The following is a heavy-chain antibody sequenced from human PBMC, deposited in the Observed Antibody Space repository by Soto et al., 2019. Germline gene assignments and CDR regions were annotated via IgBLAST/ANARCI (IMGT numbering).Heavy chain of an antibody. CDR2: IYPGDSNT. Sequence: GESLKISCKGSGYSFTYYWIAWVRQMPGKGLEWMGIIYPGDSNTRYSPSLQGQVTISADKSISTAYLQWSSLKASDTAMYYCARHRYCDVWGQGTTVTVSS. CDR3: ARHRYCDV. V-gene: IGHV5-51*01. J-gene: IGHJ6*02. D-gene: IGHD1-20*01. CDR1: GYSFTYYW.